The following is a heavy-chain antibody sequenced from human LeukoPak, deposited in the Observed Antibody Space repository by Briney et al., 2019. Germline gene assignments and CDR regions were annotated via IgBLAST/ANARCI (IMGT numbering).Heavy chain of an antibody. Sequence: GGSLRLSCTASGFTFGDHAMSWVRQAPGKGLEWVGFIRSKGYGGTTEYAASVKGRLTISRDDSKGIAYLQMNSLKIEDTAVYYCTRGPTQQWLYYGMDVWGQGTTVIVSS. V-gene: IGHV3-49*04. CDR2: IRSKGYGGTT. D-gene: IGHD5-18*01. CDR1: GFTFGDHA. J-gene: IGHJ6*02. CDR3: TRGPTQQWLYYGMDV.